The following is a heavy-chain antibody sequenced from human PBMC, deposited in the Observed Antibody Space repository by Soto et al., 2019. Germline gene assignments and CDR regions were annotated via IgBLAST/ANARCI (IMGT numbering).Heavy chain of an antibody. CDR1: QFSFSSYW. D-gene: IGHD6-13*01. CDR2: INHDGSKT. J-gene: IGHJ4*02. Sequence: GGSLRLSCAASQFSFSSYWMHWVRQVPGKGPAWVSRINHDGSKTEYADSVKGRFTISRDNTNNTLFLQMNSLRVEDTAMYYCVREPWGFSGTWYDYWGQGTLVTVSS. CDR3: VREPWGFSGTWYDY. V-gene: IGHV3-74*01.